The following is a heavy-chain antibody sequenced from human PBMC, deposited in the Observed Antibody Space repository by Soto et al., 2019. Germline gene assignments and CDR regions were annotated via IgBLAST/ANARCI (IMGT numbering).Heavy chain of an antibody. J-gene: IGHJ5*02. Sequence: QVQLVQSGAEVKKPGASVKVSCKASGYTFTSYGISWVRQAPGQGLEWMGWISAYNGNTNYAQKLQGRVTMTTDTSTSTAYMELRSLRYDDTAVYYCARTRYQLLWNNWFDPWGQGTLVTVSS. CDR3: ARTRYQLLWNNWFDP. D-gene: IGHD2-2*01. CDR1: GYTFTSYG. CDR2: ISAYNGNT. V-gene: IGHV1-18*01.